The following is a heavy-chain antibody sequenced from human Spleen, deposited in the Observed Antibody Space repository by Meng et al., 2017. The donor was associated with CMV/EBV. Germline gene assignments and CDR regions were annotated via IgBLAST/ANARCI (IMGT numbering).Heavy chain of an antibody. V-gene: IGHV1-18*01. Sequence: ASVKVSCKASGYTFSSYDISWVRQAPGQGLEWMGWVNPYNGNRSYAQKFQGRVTMATDTSTGTAYMELRSLRPDDTAIYYCARRRRDDLWSGYYVGGDGADDAFDIWGQGTMVTVSS. D-gene: IGHD3-3*01. CDR2: VNPYNGNR. J-gene: IGHJ3*02. CDR3: ARRRRDDLWSGYYVGGDGADDAFDI. CDR1: GYTFSSYD.